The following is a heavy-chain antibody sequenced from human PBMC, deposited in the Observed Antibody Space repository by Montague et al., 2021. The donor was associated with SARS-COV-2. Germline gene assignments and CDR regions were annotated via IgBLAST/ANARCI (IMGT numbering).Heavy chain of an antibody. CDR1: GGSITDYY. J-gene: IGHJ4*02. D-gene: IGHD2-15*01. CDR3: ARVGHVGPCIVDYYFAY. V-gene: IGHV4-34*12. Sequence: SETLSLTCAVYGGSITDYYWNWIRQPPGKGLEWIGYIIPSGTTKYNPSLKSRATMSLDTSKNQFSLKLSSVTAADTALYYCARVGHVGPCIVDYYFAYWGQGTPVTVSS. CDR2: IIPSGTT.